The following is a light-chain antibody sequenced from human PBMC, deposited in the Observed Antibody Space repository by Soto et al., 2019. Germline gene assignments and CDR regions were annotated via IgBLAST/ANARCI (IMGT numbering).Light chain of an antibody. CDR3: LQDYNYPYT. Sequence: AIQMTQSPSSLSASVGDRVTITCRASQGIRNDLGWYQQKPGKAPKLLIYAVSFLQSGAPSRFSGSESGTDFTLTISRLQPEDFATYYCLQDYNYPYTFGQGTTLEIK. CDR1: QGIRND. J-gene: IGKJ2*01. CDR2: AVS. V-gene: IGKV1-6*01.